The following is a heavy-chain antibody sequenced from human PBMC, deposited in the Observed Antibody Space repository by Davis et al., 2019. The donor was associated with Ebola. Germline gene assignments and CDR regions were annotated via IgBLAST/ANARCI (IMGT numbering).Heavy chain of an antibody. V-gene: IGHV5-51*01. CDR3: ARLRSITRLTSFYY. J-gene: IGHJ4*02. Sequence: KVSCKASGYTFTSYGISWVRQKPGKGLEWMGIIHPSDSDTRYNPSFRGLVTISADKATNTAYLQWGSLKASDTAMYYCARLRSITRLTSFYYWGQGTLVTVSS. CDR1: GYTFTSYG. CDR2: IHPSDSDT. D-gene: IGHD3-10*01.